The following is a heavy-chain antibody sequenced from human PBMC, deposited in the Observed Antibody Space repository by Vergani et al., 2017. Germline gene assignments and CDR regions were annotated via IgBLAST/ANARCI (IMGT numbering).Heavy chain of an antibody. CDR1: GFTFSSYS. CDR2: ISSSSSYI. CDR3: ASESESSGATPFDY. Sequence: EVQLVESGGGLVKPGGSLRLSCAASGFTFSSYSMNWVRQAPGKGLEWVSSISSSSSYIYYADSVKGRFTISRDNAKNSLYLQMNSLRAEDTAVYYCASESESSGATPFDYWGQGTLVTVSS. D-gene: IGHD3-22*01. V-gene: IGHV3-21*01. J-gene: IGHJ4*02.